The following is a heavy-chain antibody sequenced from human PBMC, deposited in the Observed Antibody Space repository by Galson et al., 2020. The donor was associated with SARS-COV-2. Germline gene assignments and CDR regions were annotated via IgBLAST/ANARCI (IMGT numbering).Heavy chain of an antibody. CDR2: IYSGGST. CDR1: GFTVSSNY. Sequence: GESLKISCAASGFTVSSNYMSWVRQAPGKGLEWVSVIYSGGSTYYADSVKGRFTISRDNSKNTLYLQMNSLRAEDTAVYYCARGAWSSWLSWGQGTLVTVSS. J-gene: IGHJ5*02. CDR3: ARGAWSSWLS. V-gene: IGHV3-53*01. D-gene: IGHD6-13*01.